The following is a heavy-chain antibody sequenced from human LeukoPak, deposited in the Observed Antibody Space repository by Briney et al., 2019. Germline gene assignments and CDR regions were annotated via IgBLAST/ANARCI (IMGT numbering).Heavy chain of an antibody. CDR2: INRSGST. D-gene: IGHD2-21*02. CDR1: GGALSYYY. J-gene: IGHJ4*02. Sequence: SETLSLTCAVYGGALSYYYWSWIRQPPEKGLEWIGEINRSGSTNYNPSLKSRVSISVDTSKNQFSLKLSSVTAAETAVYYCARGGFYCGDDCYVDYWGQGTLVTVSS. V-gene: IGHV4-34*01. CDR3: ARGGFYCGDDCYVDY.